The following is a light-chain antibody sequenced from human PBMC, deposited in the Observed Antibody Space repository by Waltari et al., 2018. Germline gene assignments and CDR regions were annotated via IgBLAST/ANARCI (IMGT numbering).Light chain of an antibody. J-gene: IGLJ2*01. V-gene: IGLV3-25*03. CDR3: QSADSSGTFVV. CDR1: ALPRQY. Sequence: SYELPQPPSVSVSPGQTARITCSGDALPRQYAYWYHQKPGQAPVLVIYKDNERPSGIPERFSGSSSGTTVTLTISGVQAEDEADYYCQSADSSGTFVVFGGGTRLTVL. CDR2: KDN.